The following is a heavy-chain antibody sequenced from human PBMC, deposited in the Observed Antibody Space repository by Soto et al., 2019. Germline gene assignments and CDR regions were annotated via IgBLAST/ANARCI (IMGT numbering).Heavy chain of an antibody. D-gene: IGHD3-10*01. J-gene: IGHJ4*02. Sequence: QVQLVESGGGVVQPGRSLRLSCAASGFTFSSYGMHWVRQAPGKGLEWVAVISYDGSNKNYADSVKGRFTISRDNSKNTLYLQMNSLRAEDTAVYYCASGEFITAPDAGYFDYWGQGTLVTVSS. CDR2: ISYDGSNK. CDR1: GFTFSSYG. CDR3: ASGEFITAPDAGYFDY. V-gene: IGHV3-30*03.